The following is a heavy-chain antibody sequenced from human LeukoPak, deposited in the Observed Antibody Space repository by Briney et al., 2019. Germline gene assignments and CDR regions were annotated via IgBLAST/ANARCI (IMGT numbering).Heavy chain of an antibody. V-gene: IGHV3-11*04. J-gene: IGHJ4*02. CDR1: GFTFSDYY. CDR2: ISSSGSTI. CDR3: AKDGRTYYYDSSGYAPHY. Sequence: GGSLRLSCAASGFTFSDYYMSWIRQAPGKGLEWVSYISSSGSTIYYADSVKGRFTISRDNAKNSLYLQMNSLRAEDTAVYYCAKDGRTYYYDSSGYAPHYWGQGTLVTVSS. D-gene: IGHD3-22*01.